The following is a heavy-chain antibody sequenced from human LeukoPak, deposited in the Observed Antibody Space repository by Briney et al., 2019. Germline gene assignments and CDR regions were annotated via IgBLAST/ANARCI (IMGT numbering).Heavy chain of an antibody. CDR2: INPNSGGT. D-gene: IGHD6-13*01. CDR1: GYTFTGYY. Sequence: ASVKVSCTASGYTFTGYYIPWVRQAPGPGREWMGWINPNSGGTKYAWNSEGRVTMTRDTSISTAYMELRRLRTDETAAYYCARAFSGSWYVPGDCWGQGTLVTVSS. CDR3: ARAFSGSWYVPGDC. V-gene: IGHV1-2*02. J-gene: IGHJ4*02.